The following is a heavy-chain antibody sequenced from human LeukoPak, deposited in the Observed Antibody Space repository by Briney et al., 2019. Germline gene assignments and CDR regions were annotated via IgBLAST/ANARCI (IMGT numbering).Heavy chain of an antibody. V-gene: IGHV3-9*03. D-gene: IGHD6-19*01. CDR1: GFTFDDYA. CDR3: AKGGIAVAGTWFDP. CDR2: ISWNGGNI. Sequence: GRSLRVSCAASGFTFDDYAMHWVRQAPGKGLEWVSGISWNGGNIGYADTVKGRFIISRDNARNSLYLQMNSLRAEDMALYYCAKGGIAVAGTWFDPWGQGTLVTVSS. J-gene: IGHJ5*02.